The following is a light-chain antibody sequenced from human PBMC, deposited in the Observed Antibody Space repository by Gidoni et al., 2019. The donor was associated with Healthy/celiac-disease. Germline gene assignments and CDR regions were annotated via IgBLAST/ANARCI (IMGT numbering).Light chain of an antibody. J-gene: IGLJ2*01. Sequence: SYVLPPPPSVSVAPGKTARITCGGNNIGSKSVHWYQQKPGQAPVLVIYYDSDRPSGIPERFSGSNSGNTATLTISRVEAGDEADYYCQVWDSSSDHHVVFGGGTKLTVL. V-gene: IGLV3-21*04. CDR2: YDS. CDR1: NIGSKS. CDR3: QVWDSSSDHHVV.